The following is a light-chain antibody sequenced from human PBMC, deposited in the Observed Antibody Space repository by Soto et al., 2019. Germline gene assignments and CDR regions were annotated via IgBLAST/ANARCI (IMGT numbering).Light chain of an antibody. V-gene: IGLV2-14*01. CDR2: EVN. CDR1: KFDIGRYNY. J-gene: IGLJ2*01. CDR3: SSYTSASALAI. Sequence: QSVLTQPASVSGSPGQTITISCAGTKFDIGRYNYVSWYRQHPGEAPKLIIFEVNNRPSGISNRFSGSKSGNTASLTISGLQVEDEAHYFRSSYTSASALAIFGGGTKLTVL.